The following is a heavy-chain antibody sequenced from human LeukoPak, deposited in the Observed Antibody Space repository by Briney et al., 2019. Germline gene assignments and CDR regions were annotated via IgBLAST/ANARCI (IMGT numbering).Heavy chain of an antibody. Sequence: PSETLSLTCTVSGGSISSSSYYWGWIRQPPGKGLEWIGSTYYSGSTYYNPSLKSRVTISVDTSKNQFSLKLSSVTAADTAVYYCASRPGEQLVIDYWGQGTLVTVSS. CDR1: GGSISSSSYY. D-gene: IGHD6-6*01. CDR2: TYYSGST. CDR3: ASRPGEQLVIDY. V-gene: IGHV4-39*01. J-gene: IGHJ4*02.